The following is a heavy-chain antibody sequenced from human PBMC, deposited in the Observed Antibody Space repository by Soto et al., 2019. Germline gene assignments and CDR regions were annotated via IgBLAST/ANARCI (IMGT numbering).Heavy chain of an antibody. D-gene: IGHD4-17*01. J-gene: IGHJ4*02. CDR3: ALGRNGDYGDYVPFDY. V-gene: IGHV1-69*17. Sequence: QVQLVQSGAEVEKPGSSVKVSCKASGGTFSKYSITWVRQAPGQGLEWMGGIIPIFGITNYAQKFQGRVTITADKSTNTVYMELSSLRSEDTAVYYCALGRNGDYGDYVPFDYWGQGTLATVSS. CDR1: GGTFSKYS. CDR2: IIPIFGIT.